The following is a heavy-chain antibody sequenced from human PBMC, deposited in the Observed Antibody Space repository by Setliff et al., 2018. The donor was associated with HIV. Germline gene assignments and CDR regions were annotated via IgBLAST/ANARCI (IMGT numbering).Heavy chain of an antibody. CDR3: ARDQRLSY. CDR1: GYSITSGYS. J-gene: IGHJ4*02. Sequence: SETLSLTCAVSGYSITSGYSWGWIRQSPGKGLEWIGNAYHSGRTYYNPSLKSRVAISVDKSKNQFSLELNSVTAADTAVYYCARDQRLSYWGQGTLVTVSS. V-gene: IGHV4-38-2*02. CDR2: AYHSGRT.